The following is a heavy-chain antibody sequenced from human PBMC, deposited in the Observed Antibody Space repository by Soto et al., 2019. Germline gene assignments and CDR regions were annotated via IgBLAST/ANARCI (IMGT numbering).Heavy chain of an antibody. D-gene: IGHD3-10*01. V-gene: IGHV3-48*02. Sequence: EVQLVESGGGLVQPGGSLRLSCAASGFTFSVYSMNWVRQAPGEGLEWVAYISSSSSTRYYADSVKGRFAISRDNAKNSLFLQMNSLRDEDTAVYYCARDYGSGSFWGYLDYWGQGTLVTVSS. CDR1: GFTFSVYS. J-gene: IGHJ4*02. CDR2: ISSSSSTR. CDR3: ARDYGSGSFWGYLDY.